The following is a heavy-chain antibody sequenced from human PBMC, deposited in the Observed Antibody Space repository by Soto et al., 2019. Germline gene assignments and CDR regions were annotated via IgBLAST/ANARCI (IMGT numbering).Heavy chain of an antibody. V-gene: IGHV3-33*01. J-gene: IGHJ6*02. CDR1: GFTFSSYG. CDR2: IWYDGSNK. Sequence: GGSLRLSCAASGFTFSSYGMHWVRQAPDKGLEWVAVIWYDGSNKHYADSVKGRFTISRDNSKNTLDLQMNSLRAEDTAVYYCGREEILAVYAYVYYDYGMHVWGQGTTVTVSS. D-gene: IGHD3-9*01. CDR3: GREEILAVYAYVYYDYGMHV.